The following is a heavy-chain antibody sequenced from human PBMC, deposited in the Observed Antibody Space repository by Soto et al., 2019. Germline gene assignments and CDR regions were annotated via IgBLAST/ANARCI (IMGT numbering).Heavy chain of an antibody. D-gene: IGHD2-21*01. J-gene: IGHJ6*02. CDR3: ARKPPSAIQGWAFGMDV. CDR2: TFSGGNT. CDR1: GFSISRNY. Sequence: ELQLEETGGGLIQTGGSLRLSCAASGFSISRNYIAWVRQPPGKGLEWVSTTFSGGNTEYAASVKGRCSISRDNYKNTLYLQMDNLRVEVTAVYYCARKPPSAIQGWAFGMDVWGQGTTVSVSS. V-gene: IGHV3-53*02.